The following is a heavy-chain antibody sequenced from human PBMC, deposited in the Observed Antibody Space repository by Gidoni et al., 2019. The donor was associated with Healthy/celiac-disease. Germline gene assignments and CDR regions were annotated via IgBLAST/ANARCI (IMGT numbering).Heavy chain of an antibody. CDR1: GCTFSNAG. CDR2: IKSKTDGGTT. CDR3: TTDLPGDYPINAFDI. V-gene: IGHV3-15*01. D-gene: IGHD4-17*01. Sequence: EVQLGESGGGLGKPGGSLRLSGAASGCTFSNAGMSWGRQAPGKGLAWVGRIKSKTDGGTTDYAAPVKGRFTISIDDSKTTLYLQLTSLKTADTAVYYCTTDLPGDYPINAFDIWGQGTLVTVSS. J-gene: IGHJ3*02.